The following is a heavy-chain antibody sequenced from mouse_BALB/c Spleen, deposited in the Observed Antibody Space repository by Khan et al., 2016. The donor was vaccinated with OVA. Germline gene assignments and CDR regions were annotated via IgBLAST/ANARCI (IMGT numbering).Heavy chain of an antibody. D-gene: IGHD1-1*01. V-gene: IGHV5-6*01. CDR2: VSTGGSYT. Sequence: EVQLQESGGDLVKPGGSLKLSCAASGFTFSTYGMSWVRQTPDKRLEWVATVSTGGSYTYYPDSVKGRFTISRDNAKNTLYLQMSGLKSEDTAMLYCTRLAYYYDSEGLAYWGQGTLVTVSA. J-gene: IGHJ3*01. CDR3: TRLAYYYDSEGLAY. CDR1: GFTFSTYG.